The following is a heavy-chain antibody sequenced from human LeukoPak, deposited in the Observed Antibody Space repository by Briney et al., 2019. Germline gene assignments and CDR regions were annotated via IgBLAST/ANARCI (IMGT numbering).Heavy chain of an antibody. D-gene: IGHD4-23*01. J-gene: IGHJ4*02. CDR3: AREGGTVVTSDY. Sequence: SETLSLTCTVSGDSISNGAYYWSWIRQHPGKGLEWIGYIHNSGNTYYNPSLRRRVVMSLDTSKSQFSLKLNSVTAADTAAYFCAREGGTVVTSDYWGQGTLVTVSS. CDR1: GDSISNGAYY. CDR2: IHNSGNT. V-gene: IGHV4-31*03.